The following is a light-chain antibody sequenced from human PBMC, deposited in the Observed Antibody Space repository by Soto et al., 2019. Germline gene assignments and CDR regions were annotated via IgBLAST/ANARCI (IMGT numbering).Light chain of an antibody. CDR1: SSDVGAYNY. V-gene: IGLV2-8*01. Sequence: QSVLTQPPSASGSPGQSVTISCTGTSSDVGAYNYVSWYQQHPGKAPKLMIYEVTKRPSGVPDRFSGSKSGNTASLTVSGLQAEDEADYYCSSYAGGNDLIFGGGTKLTVL. J-gene: IGLJ2*01. CDR2: EVT. CDR3: SSYAGGNDLI.